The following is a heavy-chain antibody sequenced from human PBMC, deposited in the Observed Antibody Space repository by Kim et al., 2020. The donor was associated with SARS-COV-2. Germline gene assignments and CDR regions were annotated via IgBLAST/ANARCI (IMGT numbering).Heavy chain of an antibody. D-gene: IGHD3-3*01. CDR1: GGSVSSGSYY. J-gene: IGHJ4*02. CDR3: ARAHGEIFGVVIDTRFDY. Sequence: SETLSLTCTVSGGSVSSGSYYWSWIRQPPGKGLEWIGYIYYSGSTNYNPSLKSRVTISVDTSKNQFSLKLSSVTAADTAVYYCARAHGEIFGVVIDTRFDYWGQGTLVTVSS. CDR2: IYYSGST. V-gene: IGHV4-61*01.